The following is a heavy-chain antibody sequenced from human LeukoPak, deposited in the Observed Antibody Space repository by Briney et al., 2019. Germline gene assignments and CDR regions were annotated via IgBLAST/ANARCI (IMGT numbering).Heavy chain of an antibody. CDR3: ARRATTERGHSYGLDY. Sequence: PGGSLRLSCAASGFTFSGYGMIWVRQAPGKGLEWVSAISGSGASTYDADSVKGRFTISRDNAKNSLYLQMNSLRAEDTAVYYCARRATTERGHSYGLDYWGQGTLVTVSS. V-gene: IGHV3-21*01. CDR2: ISGSGAST. D-gene: IGHD5-18*01. J-gene: IGHJ4*02. CDR1: GFTFSGYG.